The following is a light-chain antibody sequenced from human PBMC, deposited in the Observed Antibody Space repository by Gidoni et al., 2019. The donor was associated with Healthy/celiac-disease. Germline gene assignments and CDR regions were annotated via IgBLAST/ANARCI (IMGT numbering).Light chain of an antibody. CDR1: QGISSY. CDR3: QQLNSYPMT. Sequence: DIQSTQSPSFLSASLGDRVTITCRASQGISSYLAWYQQKPGKAPKLLIYAASTLQSGVPSRFSGSGSGTEFTLTISSLQPEDFATYYCQQLNSYPMTFGHGTKVEIK. J-gene: IGKJ1*01. V-gene: IGKV1-9*01. CDR2: AAS.